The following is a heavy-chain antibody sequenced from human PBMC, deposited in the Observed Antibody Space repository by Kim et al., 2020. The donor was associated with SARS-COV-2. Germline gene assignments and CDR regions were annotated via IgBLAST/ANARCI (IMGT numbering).Heavy chain of an antibody. D-gene: IGHD6-25*01. Sequence: GESLKISCEASGYTFTNYWIGWVRQMPGKGLEWVGIMYPGNSDTRYSPSLEGQVLISADKSIKTAYLQWSSLRASDTAIYYCARRDSTGRYGVDVWGHGT. CDR3: ARRDSTGRYGVDV. CDR1: GYTFTNYW. V-gene: IGHV5-51*01. CDR2: MYPGNSDT. J-gene: IGHJ6*02.